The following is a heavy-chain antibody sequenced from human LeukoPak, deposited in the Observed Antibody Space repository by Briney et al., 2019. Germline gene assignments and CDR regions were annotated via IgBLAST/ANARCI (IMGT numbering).Heavy chain of an antibody. Sequence: GGSLRLSCAASGFTFSSYAMSWVRQAPGKGLEWVSAISGSGGSTYYADSVKGRFTISRDNAKTSLYLQMNSLRADDSAVYYCVRALGYCSGGICYLDACDFWGQGTIVTVSS. CDR2: ISGSGGST. J-gene: IGHJ3*01. D-gene: IGHD2-15*01. V-gene: IGHV3-23*01. CDR3: VRALGYCSGGICYLDACDF. CDR1: GFTFSSYA.